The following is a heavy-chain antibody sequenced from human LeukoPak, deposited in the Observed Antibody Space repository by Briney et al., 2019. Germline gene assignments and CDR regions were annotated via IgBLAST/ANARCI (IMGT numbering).Heavy chain of an antibody. D-gene: IGHD5-18*01. CDR2: IKSKTDGATA. J-gene: IGHJ2*01. CDR3: IRDGGYRFALYWFFDL. CDR1: SFTFSNAW. Sequence: PGGSLRLSWAASSFTFSNAWMNWVRQAPGKGLEWVGRIKSKTDGATAEYAAPVKGRFTISRDDSKNTLYQQMNSLKTEDTAMYYCIRDGGYRFALYWFFDLWGRGTLVTVSS. V-gene: IGHV3-15*07.